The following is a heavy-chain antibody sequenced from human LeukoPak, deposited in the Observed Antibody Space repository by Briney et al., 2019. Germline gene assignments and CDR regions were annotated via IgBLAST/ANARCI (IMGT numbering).Heavy chain of an antibody. CDR1: GFTFSSYS. D-gene: IGHD6-13*01. CDR3: GGQLVHSDY. CDR2: ISSSSSTI. V-gene: IGHV3-48*04. J-gene: IGHJ4*02. Sequence: GWSLRLSCAASGFTFSSYSMNWVRQAPGKGLEWVSYISSSSSTIYYADSVKGRFTISRDNAKNSLYLQMNSLRAEDTPVYYCGGQLVHSDYWGQGTLVTVSS.